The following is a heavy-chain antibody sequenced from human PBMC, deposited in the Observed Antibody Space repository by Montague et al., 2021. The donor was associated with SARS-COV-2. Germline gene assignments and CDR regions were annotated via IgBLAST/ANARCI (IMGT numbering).Heavy chain of an antibody. D-gene: IGHD3-3*01. V-gene: IGHV4-39*01. CDR3: ARKASRGITIFGVVTALYDFDY. CDR2: IYYSGST. J-gene: IGHJ4*02. Sequence: SETLSLTCTVSGGSISSSSYYWGWIRQPPGKGLEWIGSIYYSGSTYYNPSLKSRVTISVDTSKNQFSLKLSSVTAADTAVYYCARKASRGITIFGVVTALYDFDYWGQGTLVTVSS. CDR1: GGSISSSSYY.